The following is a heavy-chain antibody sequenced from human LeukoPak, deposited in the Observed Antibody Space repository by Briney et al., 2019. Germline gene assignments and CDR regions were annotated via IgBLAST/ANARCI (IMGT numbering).Heavy chain of an antibody. J-gene: IGHJ4*02. V-gene: IGHV4-30-4*01. CDR1: GGSISSGDYY. Sequence: SQTLSLTCTVSGGSISSGDYYWSWIRQPPGKGLEWIGYIYYSGSTYYNPSLKSRVTISVNTSKNQFSLKLSSVTAADTAVYYCARDLLNEGNHLDYWGQGTLVTVSS. D-gene: IGHD4-23*01. CDR3: ARDLLNEGNHLDY. CDR2: IYYSGST.